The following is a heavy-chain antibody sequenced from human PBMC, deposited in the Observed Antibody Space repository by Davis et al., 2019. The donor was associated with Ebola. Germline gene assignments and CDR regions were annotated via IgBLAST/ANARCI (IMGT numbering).Heavy chain of an antibody. V-gene: IGHV4-34*01. D-gene: IGHD5-24*01. Sequence: SETLSLTCAVYGGSFSGYYWSWIRQPPGKGLEWIGEINHSGSTNYNPSLKSRVTISVDKSKNQFSLKLSSVTAADTAVYYCARSRDGYYRALDYWGQGTLVTVSS. CDR3: ARSRDGYYRALDY. CDR2: INHSGST. CDR1: GGSFSGYY. J-gene: IGHJ4*02.